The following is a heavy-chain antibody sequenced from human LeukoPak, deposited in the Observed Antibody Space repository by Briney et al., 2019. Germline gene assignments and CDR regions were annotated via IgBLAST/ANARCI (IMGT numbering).Heavy chain of an antibody. CDR3: ARDAPGNTALDY. V-gene: IGHV3-74*01. D-gene: IGHD5-18*01. J-gene: IGHJ4*02. CDR2: INGYGSST. Sequence: RSGGSLRLSCAACGFTYVSYWTHWVPDAPEEGLVCVSRINGYGSSTVFADSVKGRFTISRDNAKNTLYLQMNSLRAGDTAVYYCARDAPGNTALDYWGQGTLVTVSS. CDR1: GFTYVSYW.